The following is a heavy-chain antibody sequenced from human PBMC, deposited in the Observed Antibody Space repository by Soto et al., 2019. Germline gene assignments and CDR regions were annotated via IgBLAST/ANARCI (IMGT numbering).Heavy chain of an antibody. V-gene: IGHV4-30-4*01. Sequence: QVQLQESGPGLVKPSQTLSLTCTVSGGSISSGDYYWSWIRQPPGKGLEWIGYIYYSGSTYYNPSLKSRVTISVDTSKNQFSLKLRSVTAADTAVYYCAREGAYGSGSYSHYYFDYWGQGTLVTVSS. J-gene: IGHJ4*02. CDR2: IYYSGST. D-gene: IGHD3-10*01. CDR1: GGSISSGDYY. CDR3: AREGAYGSGSYSHYYFDY.